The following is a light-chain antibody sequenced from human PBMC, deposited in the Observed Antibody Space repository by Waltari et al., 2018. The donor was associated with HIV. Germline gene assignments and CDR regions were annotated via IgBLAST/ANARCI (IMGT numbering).Light chain of an antibody. J-gene: IGLJ1*01. CDR2: AVS. Sequence: QSALTQPASVSGSPGQSITISCTGTSSDVGAYNYVSWSQQHPGKAPKLMIYAVSNRPSGVSNRFSGSKSGNTASLTISGLQAEDEADYYCSSHTSSRSYVFGTGTRVTV. V-gene: IGLV2-14*03. CDR3: SSHTSSRSYV. CDR1: SSDVGAYNY.